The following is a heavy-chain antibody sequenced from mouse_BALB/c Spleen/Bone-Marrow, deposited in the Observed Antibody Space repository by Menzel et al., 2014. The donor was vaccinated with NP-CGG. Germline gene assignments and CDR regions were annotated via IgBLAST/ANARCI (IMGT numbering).Heavy chain of an antibody. V-gene: IGHV5-9-1*01. Sequence: EVMLVESGGGLVKPGGSLKLSCAASGFTFSSFAMSWVRQTPEKRLEWVATIGSGGGYTYYPDSVKGRFTISRDNAKNSLYLQMSSLRSEDTATYYCARQESIYDGYYGGFTYWGQGTLVTVSA. CDR1: GFTFSSFA. CDR3: ARQESIYDGYYGGFTY. D-gene: IGHD2-3*01. CDR2: IGSGGGYT. J-gene: IGHJ3*01.